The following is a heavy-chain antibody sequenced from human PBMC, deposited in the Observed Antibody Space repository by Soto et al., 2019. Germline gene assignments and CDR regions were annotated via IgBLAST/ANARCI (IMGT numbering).Heavy chain of an antibody. CDR2: LVPQFGTP. CDR3: ARQNRDTPMVPFDV. J-gene: IGHJ4*02. CDR1: RGTFNRYA. Sequence: QVQLVQSGAEVKKPGSSVKVSCLASRGTFNRYAINWVRQAPGHGLEWLGALVPQFGTPNYAQKFQDRVTIVTDESTNTIPMELRGLTSDDTAVYYCARQNRDTPMVPFDVWGQGTLVTVSS. V-gene: IGHV1-69*01. D-gene: IGHD5-18*01.